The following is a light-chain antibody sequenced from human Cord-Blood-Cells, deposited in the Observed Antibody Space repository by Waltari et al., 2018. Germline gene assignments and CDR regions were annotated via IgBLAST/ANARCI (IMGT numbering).Light chain of an antibody. Sequence: QSALPQPRSVSGSPGQSVTISCTRPSSDVGGYNYVSWYQQHPGKAPKLMIYEVSKRPSGVPDRFSGSKSGNTASLTISGLQAEDEADYYCCSYAGSYTYVFGTGTKVTVL. J-gene: IGLJ1*01. V-gene: IGLV2-11*01. CDR2: EVS. CDR1: SSDVGGYNY. CDR3: CSYAGSYTYV.